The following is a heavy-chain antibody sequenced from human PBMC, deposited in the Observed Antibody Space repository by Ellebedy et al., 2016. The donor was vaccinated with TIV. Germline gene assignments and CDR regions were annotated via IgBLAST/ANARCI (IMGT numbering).Heavy chain of an antibody. V-gene: IGHV4-31*03. CDR1: GGSVSTGGYY. D-gene: IGHD6-19*01. Sequence: SETLSLXXTVSGGSVSTGGYYCSWVRQHPGKGLEWIGSIYYSGSTSYNPSLKSRVTISIDTSKNQFSLKMTCVTAADTAVYYCARERAVAGENWFDPWGQGTLVTVSS. CDR2: IYYSGST. CDR3: ARERAVAGENWFDP. J-gene: IGHJ5*02.